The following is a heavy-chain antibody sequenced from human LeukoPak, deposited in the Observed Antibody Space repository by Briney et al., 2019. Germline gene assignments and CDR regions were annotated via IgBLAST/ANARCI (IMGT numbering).Heavy chain of an antibody. CDR2: IYHSGST. D-gene: IGHD3-3*01. Sequence: SETLSLTCTVSGGSISSGGYYWSWIRQPPGKGLEWIVYIYHSGSTYYNPSLKSRVTISVDRSKNQFSLKLSSVTAADTAGHYCARGPTLDYDFWSGYNGGVFDYWGQGTLVTVSS. CDR1: GGSISSGGYY. CDR3: ARGPTLDYDFWSGYNGGVFDY. V-gene: IGHV4-30-2*01. J-gene: IGHJ4*02.